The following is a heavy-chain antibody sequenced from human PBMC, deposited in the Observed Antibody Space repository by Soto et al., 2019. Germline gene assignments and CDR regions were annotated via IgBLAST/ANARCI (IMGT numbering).Heavy chain of an antibody. CDR2: ISAYNGNT. Sequence: QVQLVQSGAEVKKPGASVKVSCKPSGYTFTSYGITWVRQAPGQGLEWMVWISAYNGNTNYAQKFQGRVTMTTDTSTSTAYMEMRSLGSDDTAVYYCASGWFGEFVYQFDYWGQGTLVTVSS. J-gene: IGHJ4*02. D-gene: IGHD3-10*01. CDR3: ASGWFGEFVYQFDY. V-gene: IGHV1-18*01. CDR1: GYTFTSYG.